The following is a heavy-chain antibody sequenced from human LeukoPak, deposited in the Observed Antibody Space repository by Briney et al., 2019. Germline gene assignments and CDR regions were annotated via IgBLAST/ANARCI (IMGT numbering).Heavy chain of an antibody. CDR3: ARHAVRGVWQPDY. V-gene: IGHV3-23*01. CDR1: GFTFNTYP. CDR2: LSDSGSFI. D-gene: IGHD3-10*01. J-gene: IGHJ4*02. Sequence: GGSLRLSCVASGFTFNTYPMSWVRQAPGQGLEWVSALSDSGSFIYYADFVKGRFTVSRDNSKDTLYLQMNSLRAEDTAVYYCARHAVRGVWQPDYWGQGTLVTVSS.